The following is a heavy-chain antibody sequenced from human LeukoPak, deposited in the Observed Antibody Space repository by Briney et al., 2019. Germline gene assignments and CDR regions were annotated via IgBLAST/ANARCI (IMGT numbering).Heavy chain of an antibody. CDR1: CGAFSGFY. D-gene: IGHD4-11*01. CDR3: ASRMTRKLDY. V-gene: IGHV4-34*01. Sequence: LETPSPPRAVYCGAFSGFYLGWIRPPPGEGLEWIGEINHSGSTNYNPSLKSRVTISVDTSKNQFSLKLSSVTAADTAVYYCASRMTRKLDYWGQGTLVTVSS. CDR2: INHSGST. J-gene: IGHJ4*02.